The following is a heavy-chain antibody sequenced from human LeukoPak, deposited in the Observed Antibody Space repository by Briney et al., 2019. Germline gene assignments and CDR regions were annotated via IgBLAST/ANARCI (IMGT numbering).Heavy chain of an antibody. D-gene: IGHD1-26*01. Sequence: PSETLSLTCTVSGGSISSFYWSWIRQPPGKGLEWIGYIDYSGSTNYKHSLKSRVTISVATSKNKFSLKLRFLTAADTAVYYCARDWKCELAWDYWGQGTLVTVSS. CDR3: ARDWKCELAWDY. J-gene: IGHJ4*02. CDR1: GGSISSFY. CDR2: IDYSGST. V-gene: IGHV4-59*01.